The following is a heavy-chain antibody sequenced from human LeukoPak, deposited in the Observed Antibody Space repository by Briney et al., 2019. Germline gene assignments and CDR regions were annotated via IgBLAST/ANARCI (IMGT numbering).Heavy chain of an antibody. V-gene: IGHV1-18*01. CDR3: ARQLLEWSGSYYSYYYMDV. CDR1: GYTFTKYG. Sequence: GASVKVSCKASGYTFTKYGISWVRQAPGQGLEWMGYISAYNGHTQFAQKFQGRLTMTTDTSTTTAYMELRSLRSDDTAVYYCARQLLEWSGSYYSYYYMDVWGTGTTLTVSS. J-gene: IGHJ6*03. CDR2: ISAYNGHT. D-gene: IGHD3-3*01.